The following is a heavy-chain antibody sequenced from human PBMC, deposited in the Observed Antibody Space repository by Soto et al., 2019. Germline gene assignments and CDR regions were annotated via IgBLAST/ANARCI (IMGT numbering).Heavy chain of an antibody. CDR2: IKTVTDGGTT. CDR1: GFTFSIDW. CDR3: MTHAVIYSRGH. Sequence: EVQLVESGGGLAKPGGSLRLSCAASGFTFSIDWMKWVRQAPGKGLEWVARIKTVTDGGTTDYAAPVKGRFFISRDDSKSTLYLQMNSLKTEDTAIYYCMTHAVIYSRGHWGQGTLVTVAS. D-gene: IGHD6-25*01. V-gene: IGHV3-15*01. J-gene: IGHJ4*02.